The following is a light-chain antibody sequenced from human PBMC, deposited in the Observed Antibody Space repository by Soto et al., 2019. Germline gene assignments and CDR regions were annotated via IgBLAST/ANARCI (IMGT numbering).Light chain of an antibody. CDR2: GAS. V-gene: IGKV3-20*01. Sequence: IVLKQSPDTLSLSPGERATLSCRASQSVSSNLAWYQLKPGQAPRLLLYGASTRATGIPARFSGSGSGTDFTLTISRLEPEDFAVYYCQQYGSSPRTFGQGTKVDI. J-gene: IGKJ1*01. CDR1: QSVSSN. CDR3: QQYGSSPRT.